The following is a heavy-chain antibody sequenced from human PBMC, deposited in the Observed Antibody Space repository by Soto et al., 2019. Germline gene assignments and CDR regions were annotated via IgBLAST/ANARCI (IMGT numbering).Heavy chain of an antibody. Sequence: EVQLLESGGGLVQPGGSLRLSCAASRFSFSNYFMSWVRQAPGKGLEWVSTITGGIGTTYYAVAVKGRFTISRDNSKDTLYLHMNGLSPEDADVYYCAKGKPETGYCSGGSCSPWFDYWGQGTLVTVS. CDR2: ITGGIGTT. V-gene: IGHV3-23*01. CDR3: AKGKPETGYCSGGSCSPWFDY. CDR1: RFSFSNYF. J-gene: IGHJ4*02. D-gene: IGHD2-15*01.